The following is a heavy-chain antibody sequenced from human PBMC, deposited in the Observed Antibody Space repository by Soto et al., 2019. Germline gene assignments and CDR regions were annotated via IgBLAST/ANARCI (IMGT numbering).Heavy chain of an antibody. CDR1: GGSMSSGAYH. Sequence: QVQLQESGPGLVKPSQTLSLTCTVSGGSMSSGAYHWNWIRQHPGKGLERIGNIYYSGNTYYNPSLKSRVTISSDTSKNQFSLKLYSVTAADPAVYYCALRGGGGAFDIWGQGTMVTVSS. CDR2: IYYSGNT. J-gene: IGHJ3*02. CDR3: ALRGGGGAFDI. V-gene: IGHV4-31*03. D-gene: IGHD3-16*01.